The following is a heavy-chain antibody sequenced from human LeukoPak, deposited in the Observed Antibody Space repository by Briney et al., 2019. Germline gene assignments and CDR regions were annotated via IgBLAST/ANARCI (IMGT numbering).Heavy chain of an antibody. CDR2: IYPGDSDT. J-gene: IGHJ4*02. CDR3: ARLLGFGELSPFDY. V-gene: IGHV5-51*01. Sequence: RGESLKISWKVSGYTFTSYWIAWVRQMPGKGLEWMGIIYPGDSDTRYSPSFQGQVIISADKSISTAFLQWNSLKASDTAMYYCARLLGFGELSPFDYWGQGTLVTVSS. CDR1: GYTFTSYW. D-gene: IGHD3-10*01.